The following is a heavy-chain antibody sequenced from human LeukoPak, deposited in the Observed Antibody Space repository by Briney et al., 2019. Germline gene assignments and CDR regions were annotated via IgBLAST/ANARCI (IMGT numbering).Heavy chain of an antibody. CDR3: AREVGSSWYSYFDY. J-gene: IGHJ4*02. V-gene: IGHV4-30-4*08. Sequence: SETQSLTCTVSGGSISSGDYYWSWIRQPPGKGLEWIGYIYYSGSTYYNPSLKSRVTISVDTSKDQFSLKLSSVTAADTAVYYCAREVGSSWYSYFDYWGQGTLVTVTS. D-gene: IGHD6-13*01. CDR1: GGSISSGDYY. CDR2: IYYSGST.